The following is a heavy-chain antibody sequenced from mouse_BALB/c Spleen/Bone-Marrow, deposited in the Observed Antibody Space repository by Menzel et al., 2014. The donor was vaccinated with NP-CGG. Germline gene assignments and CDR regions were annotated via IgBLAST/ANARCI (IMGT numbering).Heavy chain of an antibody. V-gene: IGHV2-6-5*01. D-gene: IGHD1-1*01. CDR2: IWGGGST. CDR1: GFSLTDYG. CDR3: GKHDYGSSSLAY. Sequence: VKLVESGPGLVAPSQSLSITCTVSGFSLTDYGVSWIRQPPGKGLEWLGLIWGGGSTYYNSALKSRLSISKDNSKSQVFLKMNSLQTDDTAMYYCGKHDYGSSSLAYWGQGTLVTVSA. J-gene: IGHJ3*01.